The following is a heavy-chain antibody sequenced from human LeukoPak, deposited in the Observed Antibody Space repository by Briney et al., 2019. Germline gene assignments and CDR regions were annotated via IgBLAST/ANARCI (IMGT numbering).Heavy chain of an antibody. CDR3: AKALYGGHDY. J-gene: IGHJ4*02. V-gene: IGHV3-49*03. Sequence: PGGSLRLSCTTSGFTFGDYAMSWFRQAPGKALEWVAFIRSKAYGGTTEYAASVKDRFTISRDDSKSIAYLQMNSLKAEDTAVYYCAKALYGGHDYWGQGTLVTVSS. CDR2: IRSKAYGGTT. D-gene: IGHD4-23*01. CDR1: GFTFGDYA.